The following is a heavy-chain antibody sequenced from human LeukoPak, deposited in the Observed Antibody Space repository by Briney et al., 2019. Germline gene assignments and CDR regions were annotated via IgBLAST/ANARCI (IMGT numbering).Heavy chain of an antibody. Sequence: GGSLRLSCAASGFTFSSYAMSWVRQAPGKGLEWVSAISGSGGSTYYADSVKGRSTISRDNSKNTLYLQMNSLRAEDTAVYYCAKVVGVAATQSGSWFDPWGQGTLVTVSS. V-gene: IGHV3-23*01. CDR3: AKVVGVAATQSGSWFDP. CDR2: ISGSGGST. J-gene: IGHJ5*02. CDR1: GFTFSSYA. D-gene: IGHD2-15*01.